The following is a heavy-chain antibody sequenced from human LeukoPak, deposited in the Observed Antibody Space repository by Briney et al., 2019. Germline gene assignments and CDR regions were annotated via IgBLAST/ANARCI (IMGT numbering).Heavy chain of an antibody. D-gene: IGHD3-10*01. CDR1: GITLSNYG. V-gene: IGHV3-23*01. CDR3: AKRGIVIRAVIIVGFHKEAYYFDY. J-gene: IGHJ4*02. CDR2: ISDSGGST. Sequence: GSLRLSCAVSGITLSNYGMSWVRQAPGKGLEWVAGISDSGGSTNYADPVKGRFTISRDNPKNTLYLQMNSLRAEDTAVYFCAKRGIVIRAVIIVGFHKEAYYFDYWGQGALVTVSS.